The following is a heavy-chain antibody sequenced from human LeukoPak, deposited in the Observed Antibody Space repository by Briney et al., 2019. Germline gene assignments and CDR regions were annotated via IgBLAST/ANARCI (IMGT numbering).Heavy chain of an antibody. Sequence: ASVKVSCKASGYTLTGYYMHWVRQAPGQGLEWMGWINPNSGDTNYAQKFQGRVTMTRDTSISTAYMELSRLRSDDTAVYYCARDYPPYSSSYHDALDIWGQGTMVTVSS. J-gene: IGHJ3*02. CDR2: INPNSGDT. V-gene: IGHV1-2*02. CDR1: GYTLTGYY. CDR3: ARDYPPYSSSYHDALDI. D-gene: IGHD6-6*01.